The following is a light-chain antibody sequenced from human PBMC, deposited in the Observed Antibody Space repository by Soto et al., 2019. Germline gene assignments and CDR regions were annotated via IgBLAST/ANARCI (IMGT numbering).Light chain of an antibody. V-gene: IGLV2-11*01. J-gene: IGLJ2*01. Sequence: QSVLTRPRSVSGSPGQSVTISCTGTSSDVGGYNYVSWYQQHPGKAPKLMIYDVSKRPSGVPDRFSGSKSGNTASLTISGLQAEDEADYYCCSYAGSYSVVFGGGTKLTV. CDR3: CSYAGSYSVV. CDR2: DVS. CDR1: SSDVGGYNY.